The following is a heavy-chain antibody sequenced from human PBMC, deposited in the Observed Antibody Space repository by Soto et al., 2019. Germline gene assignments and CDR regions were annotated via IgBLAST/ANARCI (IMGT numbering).Heavy chain of an antibody. CDR3: AHSRCGGDCLQSYSSHYYYGMDV. CDR2: FYWDDDK. Sequence: QITLKESGPTLVKPTQTLTLTCTFSGFSLNTGGLGVGWIGQPPGKALEWLALFYWDDDKRYSPSLKSRLTITKDTSKNQVVLTMTNMDPVDTATYYCAHSRCGGDCLQSYSSHYYYGMDVWGQGTTVTVSS. V-gene: IGHV2-5*02. J-gene: IGHJ6*02. CDR1: GFSLNTGGLG. D-gene: IGHD2-21*02.